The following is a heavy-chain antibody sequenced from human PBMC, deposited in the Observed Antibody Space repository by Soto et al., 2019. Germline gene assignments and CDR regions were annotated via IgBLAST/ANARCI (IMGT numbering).Heavy chain of an antibody. Sequence: SGPTLVNPTQTLTLTCSFSGFSLSTLGMSVSWIRQPPGKALEWLALVDWEDEKYFSTSLQTRLSIFKDSSKSHVLLTITNVGPLDSATYFCARVSGSFQKGFDSWGQGTLVTVSS. D-gene: IGHD1-26*01. V-gene: IGHV2-70*01. J-gene: IGHJ4*02. CDR1: GFSLSTLGMS. CDR2: VDWEDEK. CDR3: ARVSGSFQKGFDS.